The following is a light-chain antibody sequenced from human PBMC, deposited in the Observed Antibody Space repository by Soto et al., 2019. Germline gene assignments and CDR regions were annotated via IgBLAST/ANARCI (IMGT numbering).Light chain of an antibody. CDR3: QESFTTPGT. V-gene: IGKV1-39*01. J-gene: IGKJ1*01. CDR2: AAS. Sequence: DIQMTQSPSSLSASVGDRVTITCRASQSISNYLHWYQQKPGKAPKLLISAASSLQSGVPSRFSGTGSGTDFSLTISSLQPDDFATYYCQESFTTPGTFGQETKVEIK. CDR1: QSISNY.